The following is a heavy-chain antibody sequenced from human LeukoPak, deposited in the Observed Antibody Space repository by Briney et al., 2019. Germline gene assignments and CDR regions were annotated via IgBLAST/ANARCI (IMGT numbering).Heavy chain of an antibody. J-gene: IGHJ3*02. CDR2: INAGNGNT. CDR1: GYTFTGYY. CDR3: ARSAYDQYAFDI. Sequence: ASVKVSCKASGYTFTGYYMHWVRQAPGQGLEWMGWINAGNGNTKYSQEFQGRVTITRDTSASTAYMELSSLRSEDMAVYYCARSAYDQYAFDIWGQGTMVTVSS. D-gene: IGHD3-22*01. V-gene: IGHV1-3*03.